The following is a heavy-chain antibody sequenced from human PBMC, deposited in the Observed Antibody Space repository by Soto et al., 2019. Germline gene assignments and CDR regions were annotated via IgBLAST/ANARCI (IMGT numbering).Heavy chain of an antibody. J-gene: IGHJ4*02. CDR2: ISYDGSNK. Sequence: GGSLRLSCAASGFTFSSYAMHWVRQAPGKGLEWVAVISYDGSNKYYVDSVKGRFTISRDNSKNTLYLQMNSLRAEDTVVFYCASQYYYDSSGYYWPIDYWGQGTLVTVSS. V-gene: IGHV3-30-3*01. D-gene: IGHD3-22*01. CDR3: ASQYYYDSSGYYWPIDY. CDR1: GFTFSSYA.